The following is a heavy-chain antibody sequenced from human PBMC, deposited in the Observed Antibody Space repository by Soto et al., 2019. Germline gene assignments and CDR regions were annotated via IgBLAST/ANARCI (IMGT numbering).Heavy chain of an antibody. CDR2: INPSGGST. CDR1: GYTFTSYY. Sequence: ASVKVSCKASGYTFTSYYMHWVRQAPGQGLEWTGIINPSGGSTSYAQKFQGRVTLTRDTSTSTVYMELSSLRSEDTAVYYCARGVNYYDSSGPLDYWGQGTLVTVSS. CDR3: ARGVNYYDSSGPLDY. V-gene: IGHV1-46*03. J-gene: IGHJ4*02. D-gene: IGHD3-22*01.